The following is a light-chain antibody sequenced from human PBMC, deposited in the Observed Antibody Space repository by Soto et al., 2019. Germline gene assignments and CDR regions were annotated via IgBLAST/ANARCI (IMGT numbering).Light chain of an antibody. Sequence: EIVLTQSPATLSLSPGERASLSCRASQSVSSNLAWYQQKPGQAPRLLIYGASTRATGIPARFSGSGSGTEFTLTISSLEPEDFAAYYCQQRSNWLITFGQGTRLEIK. CDR2: GAS. V-gene: IGKV3-11*01. CDR3: QQRSNWLIT. J-gene: IGKJ5*01. CDR1: QSVSSN.